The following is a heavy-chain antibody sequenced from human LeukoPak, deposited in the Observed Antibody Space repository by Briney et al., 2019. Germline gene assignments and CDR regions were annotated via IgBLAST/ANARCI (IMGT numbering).Heavy chain of an antibody. CDR1: GGSFSGYY. V-gene: IGHV4-34*01. Sequence: SETLSLTCAVYGGSFSGYYWSWIRQPPGKGLEWIGEINHSGSTYYNPSLKSRVTISVDTSKNQFSLKLSSVTAADTAMYYCARASYYDFWSGYPYYLDYWGQGTLVTVSS. CDR2: INHSGST. D-gene: IGHD3-3*01. CDR3: ARASYYDFWSGYPYYLDY. J-gene: IGHJ4*02.